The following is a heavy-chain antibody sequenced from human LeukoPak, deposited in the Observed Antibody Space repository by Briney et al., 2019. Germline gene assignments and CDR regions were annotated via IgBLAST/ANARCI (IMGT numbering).Heavy chain of an antibody. CDR3: ARGAPDAFDI. J-gene: IGHJ3*02. Sequence: GSSVKVSCKASGGTFSSYAISWVRQAPGQGLEWIGRIIPILGIANYAQKFQGRVTITADKSTSTAYMELSSLRSEDTAVYYCARGAPDAFDIWGQGTMVTVSS. CDR1: GGTFSSYA. V-gene: IGHV1-69*04. CDR2: IIPILGIA.